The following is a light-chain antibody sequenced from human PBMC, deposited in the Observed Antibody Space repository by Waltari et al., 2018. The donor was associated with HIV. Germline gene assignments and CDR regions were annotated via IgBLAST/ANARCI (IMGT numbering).Light chain of an antibody. J-gene: IGLJ3*02. Sequence: SALTQPASVSGSPGQSITISCTGPASDTTPFNFVSWYQQSPGRAPKLIIFQVYFRPSGVSDRFSGSKSGDTASLTISALRAEDEGDYFCSSYSTRGFVLFGGGTKVTVL. CDR3: SSYSTRGFVL. CDR2: QVY. CDR1: ASDTTPFNF. V-gene: IGLV2-14*01.